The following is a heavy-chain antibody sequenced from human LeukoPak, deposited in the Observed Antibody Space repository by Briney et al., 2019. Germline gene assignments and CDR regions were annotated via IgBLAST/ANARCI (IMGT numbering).Heavy chain of an antibody. Sequence: ASVKVSCKASGYTFTGYYMHWVRQAPGQGLEWMGWINPNSGGTNYARKFQGRVTMTRDTSISTAYMELSRPRSDDTAVYYCARAWDIVARFDPWGQGTLVTVSS. V-gene: IGHV1-2*02. CDR2: INPNSGGT. CDR1: GYTFTGYY. J-gene: IGHJ5*02. D-gene: IGHD2-15*01. CDR3: ARAWDIVARFDP.